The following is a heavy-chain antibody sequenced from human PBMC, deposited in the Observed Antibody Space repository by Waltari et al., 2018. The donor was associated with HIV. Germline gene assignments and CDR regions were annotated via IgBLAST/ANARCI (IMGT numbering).Heavy chain of an antibody. J-gene: IGHJ3*02. V-gene: IGHV3-21*01. CDR2: ISSSSSYI. D-gene: IGHD5-18*01. CDR3: ARGGDVDTAMDAFDI. Sequence: EVQLVESGGGLVKPGGSLRLSCAASGFTFSSYSMNWVRQAPGKGLEWVSSISSSSSYIYYADSVKGRFTISRDNAKNSLYLQMNSLRAEDTAVYYCARGGDVDTAMDAFDIWGQGTMVTVSS. CDR1: GFTFSSYS.